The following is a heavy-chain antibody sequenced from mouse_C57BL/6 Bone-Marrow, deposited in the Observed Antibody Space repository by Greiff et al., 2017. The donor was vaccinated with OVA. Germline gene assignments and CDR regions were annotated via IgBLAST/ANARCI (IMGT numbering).Heavy chain of an antibody. CDR1: GYAFTNYL. V-gene: IGHV1-54*01. CDR3: AKLRRRVAY. CDR2: INPGSGGT. D-gene: IGHD2-4*01. J-gene: IGHJ3*01. Sequence: VQLVESGAELVRPGTSVKVSCKASGYAFTNYLIEWVKQRPGQGLEWIGVINPGSGGTNYNEKFKGKATLTADKSSSTAYMQLSSLTSEDSAVYFCAKLRRRVAYWGQGTLVTVSA.